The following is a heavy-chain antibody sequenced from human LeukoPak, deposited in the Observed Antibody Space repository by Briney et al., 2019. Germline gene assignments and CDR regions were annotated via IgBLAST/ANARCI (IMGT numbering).Heavy chain of an antibody. CDR3: ARDRGDGYNPYYYYGMDV. D-gene: IGHD5-24*01. CDR1: GGTFSSYA. V-gene: IGHV1-69*04. CDR2: IIPILGIA. Sequence: ASVKVSCKASGGTFSSYAISWVRQAPGQGLEWMGRIIPILGIANHAQKFQGRVTITADKSTSTAYMELSSLRSEDTAVYYCARDRGDGYNPYYYYGMDVWGQGTTVTVSS. J-gene: IGHJ6*02.